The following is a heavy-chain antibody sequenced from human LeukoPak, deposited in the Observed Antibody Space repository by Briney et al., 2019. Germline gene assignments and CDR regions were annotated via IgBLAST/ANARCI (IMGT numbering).Heavy chain of an antibody. V-gene: IGHV3-64D*09. D-gene: IGHD6-19*01. Sequence: PGGSLRLSGSASGFTFSTNSMDWVRQAPGKGLEYVSAISSYGGSTYYADSVKGRFTISRDNSKNTLHLQMSSLRAEDTAVYYCVTSAKAVAGTHLLAYWGQGTLVTVSS. CDR2: ISSYGGST. CDR1: GFTFSTNS. J-gene: IGHJ4*02. CDR3: VTSAKAVAGTHLLAY.